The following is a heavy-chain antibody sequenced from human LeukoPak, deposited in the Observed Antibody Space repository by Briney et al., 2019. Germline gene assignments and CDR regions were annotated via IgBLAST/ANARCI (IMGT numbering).Heavy chain of an antibody. CDR2: IYYSGST. CDR3: ARQDSSGWYAVDAFDI. CDR1: GGSISSYY. J-gene: IGHJ3*02. Sequence: QASETLSLTCTVSGGSISSYYWSWIRQPPGKGLEWIGYIYYSGSTNYNPSLKSRVTISVDTSKNQFSLKLSSVTAADTAVYYCARQDSSGWYAVDAFDIWGQGTMVTVSS. V-gene: IGHV4-59*01. D-gene: IGHD6-19*01.